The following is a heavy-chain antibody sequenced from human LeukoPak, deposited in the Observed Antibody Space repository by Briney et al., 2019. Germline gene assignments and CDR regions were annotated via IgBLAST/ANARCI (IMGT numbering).Heavy chain of an antibody. V-gene: IGHV4-4*09. D-gene: IGHD6-13*01. CDR3: ARVIAAAGTNWFDP. Sequence: SETLSLTCTVSGGSTSSYYWSWIRQPPGKGLEWIGYIYTSGSTNYNPSLKSRVTISVDTSKNQFSLKLSSVTAADTAVYYCARVIAAAGTNWFDPWGQGTLVTVSS. CDR2: IYTSGST. CDR1: GGSTSSYY. J-gene: IGHJ5*02.